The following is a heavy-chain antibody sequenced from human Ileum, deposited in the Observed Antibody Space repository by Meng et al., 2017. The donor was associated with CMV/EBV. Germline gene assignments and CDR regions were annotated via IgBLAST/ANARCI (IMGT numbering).Heavy chain of an antibody. CDR3: AKTGLVAYYGMDV. D-gene: IGHD6-19*01. V-gene: IGHV3-33*06. Sequence: GGPLRLSCAASGFTFSSYGLHWVRQAPGKGLEWVAVIWYDGSNKYYADSVKGRFTISRDNSKNTLCLQMNSLRAEDTAVYCCAKTGLVAYYGMDVWGQGTTVTVS. CDR2: IWYDGSNK. J-gene: IGHJ6*02. CDR1: GFTFSSYG.